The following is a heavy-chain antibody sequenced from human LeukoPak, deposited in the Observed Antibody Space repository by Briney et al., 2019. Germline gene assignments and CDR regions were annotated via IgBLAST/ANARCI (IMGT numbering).Heavy chain of an antibody. D-gene: IGHD3-10*01. V-gene: IGHV3-64*01. CDR1: GFTFSSYA. CDR2: ISSNGGST. Sequence: GGSLRLSCAASGFTFSSYAMHWVRQAPGKGLEYVSAISSNGGSTYYANSVKGRFTISRDNSKNTLYLQMGSLRAEDMAVYYCARGGADYYGSGSYYSFDYWGQGTLVTVSS. CDR3: ARGGADYYGSGSYYSFDY. J-gene: IGHJ4*02.